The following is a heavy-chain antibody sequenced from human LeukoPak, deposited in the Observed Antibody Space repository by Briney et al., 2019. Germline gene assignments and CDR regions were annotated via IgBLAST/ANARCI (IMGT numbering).Heavy chain of an antibody. Sequence: GGSLRVSCAASGCTFSTYGMHWVRQAPGKGLEWVAFISYDGSNKHHLDSVKGRFTISRDNSKNMLYLQMNSLRSEDTAVYYCALRPSGNWGAADYWGQGTLVTVAS. J-gene: IGHJ4*02. CDR2: ISYDGSNK. V-gene: IGHV3-30*02. D-gene: IGHD7-27*01. CDR3: ALRPSGNWGAADY. CDR1: GCTFSTYG.